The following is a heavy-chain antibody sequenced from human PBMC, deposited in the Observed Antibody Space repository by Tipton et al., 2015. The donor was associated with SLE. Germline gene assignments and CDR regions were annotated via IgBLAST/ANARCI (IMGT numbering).Heavy chain of an antibody. J-gene: IGHJ3*02. CDR3: ARDYYGSGFDAFDI. CDR1: GASIYSGSYF. CDR2: IHSTGST. V-gene: IGHV4-61*02. Sequence: TLSLTCTVSGASIYSGSYFWSWIRQPAGKGLEWIGRIHSTGSTNYNSSLESRVSMSIDTSKNQFSLRLSSVTAADTAVYYCARDYYGSGFDAFDIWGQGTMVTVSS. D-gene: IGHD3-10*01.